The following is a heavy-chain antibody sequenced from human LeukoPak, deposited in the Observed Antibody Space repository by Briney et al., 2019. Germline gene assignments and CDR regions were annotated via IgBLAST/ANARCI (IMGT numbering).Heavy chain of an antibody. CDR1: GGSISTYY. Sequence: SETLSLTCTVSGGSISTYYWSWIRQPAGKGLEWIGHIYTSGSTNYNPSLKSRVTMSIDTSKNQFSLKLSSVTAADTAIYYCARDPATWWFDPWGQGTPVTVSS. J-gene: IGHJ5*02. D-gene: IGHD2-15*01. CDR3: ARDPATWWFDP. CDR2: IYTSGST. V-gene: IGHV4-4*07.